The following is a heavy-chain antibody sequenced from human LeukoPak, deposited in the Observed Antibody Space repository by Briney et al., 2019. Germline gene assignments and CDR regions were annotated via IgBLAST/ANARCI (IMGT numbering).Heavy chain of an antibody. CDR1: GGSISSSSYY. V-gene: IGHV4-39*01. CDR3: ASSFGYCSSTSCYRGFNWYFDL. D-gene: IGHD2-2*03. CDR2: IYYSGST. J-gene: IGHJ2*01. Sequence: SETLSLTCTVSGGSISSSSYYWGWIRQPPGKGLEWIGSIYYSGSTYYNPSLKSRVTISVDTSKNQFSLKLSSVTAADTAVYXXASSFGYCSSTSCYRGFNWYFDLWGRGTLVTVSS.